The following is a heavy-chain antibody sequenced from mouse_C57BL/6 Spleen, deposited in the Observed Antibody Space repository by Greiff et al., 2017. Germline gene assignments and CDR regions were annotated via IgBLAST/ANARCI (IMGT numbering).Heavy chain of an antibody. CDR3: ARDIGYGFFDY. CDR1: GFTFSSYA. J-gene: IGHJ2*01. D-gene: IGHD2-2*01. CDR2: ISDGGSYT. Sequence: EVKLVESGGGLVKPGGSLKLSCAASGFTFSSYAMSWVRQTPEKRLEWVATISDGGSYTYYPDNVKGRFTISRDNAKNNLYLQMSHLKSEDTAMYDCARDIGYGFFDYWGQGTTLTVAS. V-gene: IGHV5-4*01.